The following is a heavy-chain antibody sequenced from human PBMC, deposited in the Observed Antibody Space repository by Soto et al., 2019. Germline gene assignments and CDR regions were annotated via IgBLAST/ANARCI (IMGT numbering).Heavy chain of an antibody. Sequence: SETLSLTCTVSGGSISSRTYYWGWIRQPPGKGLEWIGSVYYTGSTYYNPSLGSRVTISIDTSNSQFSLKLSSVTAANTAGYSGASQAWDGTVYLGSGRYYLKCLDPWGQGTLVTVPS. CDR1: GGSISSRTYY. CDR3: ASQAWDGTVYLGSGRYYLKCLDP. V-gene: IGHV4-39*01. J-gene: IGHJ5*02. CDR2: VYYTGST. D-gene: IGHD3-10*01.